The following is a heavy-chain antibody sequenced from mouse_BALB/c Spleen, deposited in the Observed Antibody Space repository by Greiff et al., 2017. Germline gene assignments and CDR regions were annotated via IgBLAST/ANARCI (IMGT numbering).Heavy chain of an antibody. Sequence: EVQGVESGGGLVKPGGSLKLSCAASGFAFSSYDMSWVRQTPEKRLEWVAYISSGGGSTYYADTVTGRFTISRENAKNTLYLEMSSLRSEDTAMYYCARDYYGSSEGYFDVWGAGTTVTVSS. CDR2: ISSGGGST. CDR1: GFAFSSYD. D-gene: IGHD1-1*01. V-gene: IGHV5-12-1*01. J-gene: IGHJ1*01. CDR3: ARDYYGSSEGYFDV.